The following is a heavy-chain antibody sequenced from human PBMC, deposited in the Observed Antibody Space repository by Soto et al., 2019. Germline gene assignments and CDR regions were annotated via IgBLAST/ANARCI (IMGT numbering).Heavy chain of an antibody. Sequence: QAQLQQWGAGLLKPSETLSLTCAVYTGSFKNYYWTWIRQPPGKGLEWIGEINHSGSTNYNPSLKSRVAMSVDTSKNHFSLKLRSVTAADTAVYSCARGTREGWFFDLWGRGTLVTGSS. J-gene: IGHJ2*01. CDR1: TGSFKNYY. CDR2: INHSGST. CDR3: ARGTREGWFFDL. V-gene: IGHV4-34*01.